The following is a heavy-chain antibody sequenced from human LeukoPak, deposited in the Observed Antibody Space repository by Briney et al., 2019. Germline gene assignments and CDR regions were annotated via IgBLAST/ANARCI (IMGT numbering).Heavy chain of an antibody. J-gene: IGHJ5*02. Sequence: ASVKVSCKASGDTFTNYAIHWVRQAPGQRLEWMGWINADNGNSKYLQEFQDRVTITRDTSANTVYMELSSLRSEDMAVYYCARARMINFYGSETYLFWFDPWGQGTLVTVSS. CDR1: GDTFTNYA. D-gene: IGHD3-10*01. V-gene: IGHV1-3*03. CDR2: INADNGNS. CDR3: ARARMINFYGSETYLFWFDP.